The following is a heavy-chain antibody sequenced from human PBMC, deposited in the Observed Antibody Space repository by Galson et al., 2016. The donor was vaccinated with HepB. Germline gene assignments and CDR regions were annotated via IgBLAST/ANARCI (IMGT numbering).Heavy chain of an antibody. CDR2: SGSGGPT. Sequence: SLRLSCAASGFTFSPYAMRWVRQAPGKGLEWVSSSGSGGPTYSADSLKGRFTISRDNSKNKLFLQMHSLRADDTAVYYCAKSVLEYDILTGYYRRGADYWGQGTLVTVSS. J-gene: IGHJ4*02. CDR3: AKSVLEYDILTGYYRRGADY. CDR1: GFTFSPYA. D-gene: IGHD3-9*01. V-gene: IGHV3-23*01.